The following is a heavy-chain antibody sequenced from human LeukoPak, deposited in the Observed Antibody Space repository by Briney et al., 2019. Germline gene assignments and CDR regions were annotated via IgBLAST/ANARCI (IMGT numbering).Heavy chain of an antibody. Sequence: ASVKVSCKASGYTFTGYYMHLVRQAPGQGLEWTGWINPNSGGTNYAQKFQGRVTMTRDTSISTAYMELSRLRSDDTAVYYCARVGAGITIFGVVIPNPLDYWGQGTLVTVSS. J-gene: IGHJ4*02. CDR1: GYTFTGYY. CDR2: INPNSGGT. V-gene: IGHV1-2*02. D-gene: IGHD3-3*01. CDR3: ARVGAGITIFGVVIPNPLDY.